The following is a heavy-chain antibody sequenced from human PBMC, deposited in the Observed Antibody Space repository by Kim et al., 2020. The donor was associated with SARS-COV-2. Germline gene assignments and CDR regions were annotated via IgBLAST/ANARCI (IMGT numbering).Heavy chain of an antibody. CDR1: GGSISSGGYY. D-gene: IGHD2-15*01. V-gene: IGHV4-31*03. J-gene: IGHJ4*02. CDR3: ARARLRVLIVVDCFDS. Sequence: SETLSLTCTVSGGSISSGGYYWSWIRQHPGKGLEWIGYIYYSGSTYYNPSLKSRVTISVDTSKNQFSLKLSSVTAADTAVYYCARARLRVLIVVDCFDSWGQGTRVTASS. CDR2: IYYSGST.